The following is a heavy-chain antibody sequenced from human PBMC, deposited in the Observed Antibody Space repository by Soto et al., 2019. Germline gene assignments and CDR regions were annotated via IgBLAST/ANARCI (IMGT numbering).Heavy chain of an antibody. CDR2: IIPILGIA. CDR1: GGTFSSYT. CDR3: ARGQATTIFGVRGGYYYMDV. D-gene: IGHD3-3*01. Sequence: PSVKVSCKASGGTFSSYTISWVRQAPGQGLEWMGRIIPILGIANYAQKFQGRVTITADKSTSTAYMELSSLRSEDTAVYYCARGQATTIFGVRGGYYYMDVRGKGTTVTVSS. J-gene: IGHJ6*03. V-gene: IGHV1-69*02.